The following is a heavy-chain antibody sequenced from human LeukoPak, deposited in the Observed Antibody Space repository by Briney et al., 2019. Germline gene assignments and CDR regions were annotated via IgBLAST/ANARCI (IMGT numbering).Heavy chain of an antibody. J-gene: IGHJ3*02. CDR1: GFTVSSNY. CDR2: IYSGGST. CDR3: ARLSLYYYGSGSFEYDAFDI. D-gene: IGHD3-10*01. Sequence: GGSLRHSCAASGFTVSSNYMSWVRQAPGKGLEWVSVIYSGGSTYYADSVKGRFTISRDNSKNTLYLQMNSLRAEDTAVYYCARLSLYYYGSGSFEYDAFDIWGQGTMVTVSS. V-gene: IGHV3-66*04.